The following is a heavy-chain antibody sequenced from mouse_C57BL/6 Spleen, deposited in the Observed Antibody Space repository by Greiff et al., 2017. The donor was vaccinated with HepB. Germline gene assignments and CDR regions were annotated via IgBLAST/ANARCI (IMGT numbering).Heavy chain of an antibody. D-gene: IGHD1-1*01. CDR3: AIRYCAMDY. CDR2: INPGSGGT. CDR1: GYAFTNYL. J-gene: IGHJ4*01. V-gene: IGHV1-54*01. Sequence: QVQLQQSGAELVRPGTSVKVSCKASGYAFTNYLIEWVKQRPGQGLEWIGVINPGSGGTNYNEKFKGKATLTADKSSSTAYMQLSSLTSEDSAVYVCAIRYCAMDYWGQGTSVTVSS.